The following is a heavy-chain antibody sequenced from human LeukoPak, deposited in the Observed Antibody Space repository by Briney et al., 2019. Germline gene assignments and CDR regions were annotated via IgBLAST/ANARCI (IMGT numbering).Heavy chain of an antibody. J-gene: IGHJ4*02. Sequence: GGSLRLSCAASGFTFSNHGMHWVRQAPGKGLEWVALIWYDGSNKYYGDSVKGRFTISRDNSKNTLYLQMNSLRAEDTAVYYCAREMGLNIVATFGYWGQGTLVTVSS. CDR1: GFTFSNHG. D-gene: IGHD5-12*01. V-gene: IGHV3-33*01. CDR2: IWYDGSNK. CDR3: AREMGLNIVATFGY.